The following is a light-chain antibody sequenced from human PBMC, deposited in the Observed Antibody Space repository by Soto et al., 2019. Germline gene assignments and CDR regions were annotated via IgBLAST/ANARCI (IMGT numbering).Light chain of an antibody. CDR1: SSDVGAYNY. CDR2: EVN. V-gene: IGLV2-8*01. J-gene: IGLJ3*02. CDR3: TSYAGSNIWV. Sequence: QSALTQPPSASGSPGQSVTISCTGTSSDVGAYNYVSWYQQYPGKAPKLMIYEVNKRPSGVPDRFSGSKSGKTASLTVSGLQCADEADYYCTSYAGSNIWVFGGGTKLTVL.